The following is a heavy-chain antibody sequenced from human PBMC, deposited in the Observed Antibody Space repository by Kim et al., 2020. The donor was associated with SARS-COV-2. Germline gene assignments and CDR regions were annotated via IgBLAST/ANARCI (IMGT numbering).Heavy chain of an antibody. Sequence: GGSLRLSCAASGFTFSDYYMSWIRQAPGKGLEWISFISPSGYTMYYGDSVKGRFTISRDNAKYSLYLQMNSLRAEDTAVYYCARTATVTTQYYFDCWGQG. CDR3: ARTATVTTQYYFDC. CDR2: ISPSGYTM. J-gene: IGHJ4*02. V-gene: IGHV3-11*04. CDR1: GFTFSDYY. D-gene: IGHD4-17*01.